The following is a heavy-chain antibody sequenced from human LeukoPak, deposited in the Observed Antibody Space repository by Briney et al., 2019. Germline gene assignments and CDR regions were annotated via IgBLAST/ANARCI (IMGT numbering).Heavy chain of an antibody. Sequence: SETLSLTCSVSGYSIRSGHYWGWIRQPPGQGLEWIGSIYHSGNTYYNPSLKSRVTISVDTSKNQFSLKPSSVTAADTAVYYCARRAVAGTGNWFDPWGQGTLVTVSS. CDR3: ARRAVAGTGNWFDP. CDR2: IYHSGNT. J-gene: IGHJ5*02. CDR1: GYSIRSGHY. D-gene: IGHD6-19*01. V-gene: IGHV4-38-2*02.